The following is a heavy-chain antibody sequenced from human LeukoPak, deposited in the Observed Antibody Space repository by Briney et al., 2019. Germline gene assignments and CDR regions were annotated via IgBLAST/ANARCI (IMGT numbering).Heavy chain of an antibody. CDR1: GFTFSSYA. D-gene: IGHD2-8*01. V-gene: IGHV3-23*01. CDR3: AKGPIVLMVYAVTETYFDY. J-gene: IGHJ4*02. Sequence: GGSLRLSCAASGFTFSSYAMSWVRQAPGKGLEWVSGISGSGGSTYYADPVKGRFTISRDNSKNTLYLQMNSLRAEDTAVYYCAKGPIVLMVYAVTETYFDYWGQGTLVTVSS. CDR2: ISGSGGST.